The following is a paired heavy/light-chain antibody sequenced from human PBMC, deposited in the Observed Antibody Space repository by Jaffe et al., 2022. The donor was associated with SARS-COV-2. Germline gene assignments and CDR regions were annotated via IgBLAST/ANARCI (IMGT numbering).Heavy chain of an antibody. D-gene: IGHD2-21*02. CDR3: AAGLRRGALTAAGDY. J-gene: IGHJ4*02. CDR1: GGSIGGSISHYY. Sequence: QVQLQESGPGLVKPSDTLSLTCTVSGGSIGGSISHYYWGWMRQPPGKGLEWIGYIYYSGSTNYSPFLKSRVTISIDTSKNQFSLSLSPVTAADTAVYYCAAGLRRGALTAAGDYWGQGTLVTVSS. CDR2: IYYSGST. V-gene: IGHV4-59*07.
Light chain of an antibody. V-gene: IGLV7-43*01. CDR3: LLYYGATQLWV. CDR1: TGAVTTGFY. CDR2: STN. J-gene: IGLJ3*02. Sequence: QTVVTQEPSLTVSPGGTVTLTCASSTGAVTTGFYAHWFQQKSGQAPRPLLHSTNIKHPWTPARFSGSLLGGNAALTLSGAQPEDEADYYCLLYYGATQLWVFGGGTKLTVL.